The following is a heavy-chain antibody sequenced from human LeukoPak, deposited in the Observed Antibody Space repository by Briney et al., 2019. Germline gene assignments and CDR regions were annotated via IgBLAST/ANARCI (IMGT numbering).Heavy chain of an antibody. Sequence: GGSLRPSCAASRSTLSSYSMSWVRQAPGKGLEWVSVISGSGGTTYYAVSVKGRFTISRDNSKNTLYLQMNSLRAGDTAVYYCAKDVPGGWWYFDFWGRGTLLTVSS. CDR1: RSTLSSYS. CDR3: AKDVPGGWWYFDF. D-gene: IGHD3-10*02. CDR2: ISGSGGTT. J-gene: IGHJ2*01. V-gene: IGHV3-23*01.